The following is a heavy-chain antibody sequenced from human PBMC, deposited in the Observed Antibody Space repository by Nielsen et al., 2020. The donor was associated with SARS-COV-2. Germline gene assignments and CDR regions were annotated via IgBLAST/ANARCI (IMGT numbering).Heavy chain of an antibody. CDR2: ISSNGGST. J-gene: IGHJ4*02. CDR3: AKDGWDSYGPNFFDY. D-gene: IGHD5-18*01. V-gene: IGHV3-64*04. CDR1: GFTFSSYA. Sequence: GESLKISCSASGFTFSSYAMHWVRQAPGKGLEYVSGISSNGGSTYYADSVKGRFTISRDNSKNTLYLQMNSLRAEDTAVYYCAKDGWDSYGPNFFDYWGQGTLVTVSS.